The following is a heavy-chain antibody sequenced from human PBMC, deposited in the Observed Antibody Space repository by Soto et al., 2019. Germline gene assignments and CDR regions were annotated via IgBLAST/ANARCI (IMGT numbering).Heavy chain of an antibody. CDR2: ISGSDGGT. V-gene: IGHV3-23*01. CDR3: AKAYCSLGSCYYFDY. Sequence: EVHLLESGGGFVQPGGSLRLSCAASGFTFSSYAMNWVRQAPGKGLEWVSTISGSDGGTSYAYSVKGRFTISRDNSKSTLFLQINSLRADDTAVYYCAKAYCSLGSCYYFDYWGQGTLVTVSS. J-gene: IGHJ4*02. CDR1: GFTFSSYA. D-gene: IGHD2-15*01.